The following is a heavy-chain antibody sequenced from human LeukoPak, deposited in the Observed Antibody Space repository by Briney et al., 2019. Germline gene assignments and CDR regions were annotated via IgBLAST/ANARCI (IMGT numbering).Heavy chain of an antibody. J-gene: IGHJ4*02. D-gene: IGHD1-26*01. CDR3: ARAGSGSYYGDIDY. CDR1: GFTFSSYS. V-gene: IGHV3-21*01. CDR2: ISSSSSYI. Sequence: KPGGSLRLSCAASGFTFSSYSMNWVRQAPGKGLEWVSSISSSSSYIYYADSVKGRFTISRDNAKNSLYLQMNSLRAEDTAVYYCARAGSGSYYGDIDYWGQGTLVTVSS.